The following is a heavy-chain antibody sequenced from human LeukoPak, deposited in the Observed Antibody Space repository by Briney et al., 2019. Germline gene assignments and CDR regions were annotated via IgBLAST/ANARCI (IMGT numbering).Heavy chain of an antibody. Sequence: ASVKVSCKASGYTFTGYYMHWVRQAPGQGLEWMGWISAYNGNTNYAQKLQGRVTMTTDTSTSTAYMELRSLRSDDTAVYYCARSITPRGYSYGYFDYWGQGTLVTVSS. CDR1: GYTFTGYY. V-gene: IGHV1-18*04. D-gene: IGHD5-18*01. CDR3: ARSITPRGYSYGYFDY. J-gene: IGHJ4*02. CDR2: ISAYNGNT.